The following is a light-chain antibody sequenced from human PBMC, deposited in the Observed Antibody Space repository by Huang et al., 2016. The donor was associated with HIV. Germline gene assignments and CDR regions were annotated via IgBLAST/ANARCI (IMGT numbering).Light chain of an antibody. V-gene: IGKV1-5*03. Sequence: DIQMTQSPSTLSASVGDRVTITCRARQSISKYLALYQQKPGKAPKLLIYKASTLGSGVPSRFSGSGSGTEFTLTISSLQPDDFATYYCQQYNSYRTFGQGTKVEIK. CDR2: KAS. CDR3: QQYNSYRT. J-gene: IGKJ1*01. CDR1: QSISKY.